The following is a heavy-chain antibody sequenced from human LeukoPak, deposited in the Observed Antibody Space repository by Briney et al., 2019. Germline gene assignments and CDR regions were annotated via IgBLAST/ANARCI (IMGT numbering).Heavy chain of an antibody. D-gene: IGHD5-18*01. CDR1: GGSISSYY. CDR2: IYYSGST. V-gene: IGHV4-59*01. CDR3: ARVGSSYGLYNWFDP. J-gene: IGHJ5*02. Sequence: PSETLSLICTVSGGSISSYYWSWIRQPPGKGLEWIGYIYYSGSTNYNPSLKSRVTISVDTSKNQFSLKLSSVTAADTAVYYCARVGSSYGLYNWFDPWGQGTLVTVSS.